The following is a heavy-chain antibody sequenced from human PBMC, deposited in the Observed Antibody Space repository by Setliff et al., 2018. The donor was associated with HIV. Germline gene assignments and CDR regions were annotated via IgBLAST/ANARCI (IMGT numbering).Heavy chain of an antibody. CDR1: GYSFTGYY. V-gene: IGHV1-2*02. J-gene: IGHJ3*02. CDR2: INPDNGVT. CDR3: ARDPTLDDSNPFDI. D-gene: IGHD3-22*01. Sequence: ASVKVSCKASGYSFTGYYIHWVRQAPGQGLEWMGGINPDNGVTYYRQTFQGRVTMTRDTSIDTAYMDLSSLRSDDTALYYCARDPTLDDSNPFDIWGQGTMVTVSS.